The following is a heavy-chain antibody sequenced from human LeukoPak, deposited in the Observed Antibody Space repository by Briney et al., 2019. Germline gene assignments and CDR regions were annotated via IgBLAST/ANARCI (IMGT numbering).Heavy chain of an antibody. CDR2: INSDGTDT. J-gene: IGHJ4*02. V-gene: IGHV3-74*01. CDR1: GFRFSGHW. Sequence: GGSLRLSCATSGFRFSGHWMHWVRQAPGKGLVWLARINSDGTDTDYAASVKGRFTTSRDNAKNTLFLQLHSLRVEDTALYYCARGSSGYFTEVDQWSQGTLVSVSS. CDR3: ARGSSGYFTEVDQ. D-gene: IGHD3-22*01.